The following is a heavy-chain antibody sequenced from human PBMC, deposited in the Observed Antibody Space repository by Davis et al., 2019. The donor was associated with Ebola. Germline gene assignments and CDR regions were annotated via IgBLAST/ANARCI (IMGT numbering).Heavy chain of an antibody. V-gene: IGHV1-8*03. J-gene: IGHJ4*02. Sequence: ASVKVSCKASGYTFTSYGISWVRQAPGQGLEWMGWMNPNSGNKGYAQKFQGRVTITRNTSISTAYMELSSLRSEDTAVYYCARGGGRRYCSSTSCPSDYWGQGTLVTVSS. CDR2: MNPNSGNK. CDR1: GYTFTSYG. D-gene: IGHD2-2*01. CDR3: ARGGGRRYCSSTSCPSDY.